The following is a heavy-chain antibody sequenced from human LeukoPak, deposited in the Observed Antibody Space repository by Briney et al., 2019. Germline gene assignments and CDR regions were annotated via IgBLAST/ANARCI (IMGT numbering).Heavy chain of an antibody. CDR2: IIPIFGTA. Sequence: AASVKVSCKASGGTFSSYAISWVRQAPGQGLEWMGKIIPIFGTANYAQKFQGRVTITTDESTSTAYMELSSLRPEDTAVYHCATECSGGSCYFSLDYWGQGTLVTVPS. J-gene: IGHJ4*02. CDR1: GGTFSSYA. CDR3: ATECSGGSCYFSLDY. D-gene: IGHD2-15*01. V-gene: IGHV1-69*05.